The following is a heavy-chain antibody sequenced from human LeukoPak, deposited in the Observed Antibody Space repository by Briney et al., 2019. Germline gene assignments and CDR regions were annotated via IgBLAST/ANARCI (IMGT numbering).Heavy chain of an antibody. J-gene: IGHJ6*02. V-gene: IGHV1-46*01. CDR2: INPSGGST. CDR1: GYTFTSYY. CDR3: ARAGVGSSSSVRYYYGMDV. Sequence: GASEKVSCKASGYTFTSYYMHWVRQAPGQGLEWMGIINPSGGSTSYAQQFQGRVTMTRDTSTSTVYMELSSLRSEDTAVYYCARAGVGSSSSVRYYYGMDVWGQGTTGAVSS. D-gene: IGHD6-6*01.